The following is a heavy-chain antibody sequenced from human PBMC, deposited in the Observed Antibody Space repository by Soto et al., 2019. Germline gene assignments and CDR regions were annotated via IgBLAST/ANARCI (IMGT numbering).Heavy chain of an antibody. D-gene: IGHD1-26*01. V-gene: IGHV3-30*04. CDR1: GFTFSSYA. CDR3: ARDLLGAFDC. Sequence: GGSLRLSCAASGFTFSSYAMHWVRQAPGKGLEWVAVISYDGSNKYYADSVKGRFTISRDNSKNTLYLQMNSLRAEDTAVYYCARDLLGAFDCWGQGTLVTVSS. CDR2: ISYDGSNK. J-gene: IGHJ4*02.